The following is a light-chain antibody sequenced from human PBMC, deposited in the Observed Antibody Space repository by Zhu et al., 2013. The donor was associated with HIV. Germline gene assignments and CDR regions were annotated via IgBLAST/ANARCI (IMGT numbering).Light chain of an antibody. Sequence: EIVMTQYPVTLSVSPGERATLSCRASESIATNLAWYRQKPGQPPSLLIYGMSTRATDVPARFSGSGSGTDFTLTITSLQSEDFVVYYCQQYIDWPLTFGGGPRWRSN. CDR2: GMS. J-gene: IGKJ4*01. V-gene: IGKV3-15*01. CDR3: QQYIDWPLT. CDR1: ESIATN.